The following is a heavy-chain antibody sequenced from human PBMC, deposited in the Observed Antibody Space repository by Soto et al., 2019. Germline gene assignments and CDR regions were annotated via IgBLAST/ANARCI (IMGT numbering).Heavy chain of an antibody. J-gene: IGHJ4*02. D-gene: IGHD6-13*01. CDR2: IYYSGST. CDR1: GGSISSSSYY. V-gene: IGHV4-39*01. Sequence: PSGTLSLTCTVSGGSISSSSYYWGWIRQPPRKGLEWIGSIYYSGSTYYNPSLKSRVTISVDTSKNQFSLKLSSVTAADTAVYYCATRTTYKGSSSWYRDYWGQGTLVTVFS. CDR3: ATRTTYKGSSSWYRDY.